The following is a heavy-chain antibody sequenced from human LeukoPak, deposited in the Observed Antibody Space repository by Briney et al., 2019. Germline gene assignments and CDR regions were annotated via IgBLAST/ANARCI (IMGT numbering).Heavy chain of an antibody. D-gene: IGHD3-9*01. CDR2: IRSKAYGGTT. CDR3: TRRGVLRYFDWLFPDY. J-gene: IGHJ4*02. Sequence: GGSLRLSCTASGFTFGDYAMSWFRQAPGKGLEWVGFIRSKAYGGTTEYAASVKGRFTISRDDSKSIAYLQMNSLKTEDTAVYYCTRRGVLRYFDWLFPDYWGQGTLVTVAS. CDR1: GFTFGDYA. V-gene: IGHV3-49*03.